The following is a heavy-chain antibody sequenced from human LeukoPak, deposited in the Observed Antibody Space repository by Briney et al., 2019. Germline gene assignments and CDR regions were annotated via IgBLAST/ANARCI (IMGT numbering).Heavy chain of an antibody. CDR3: ASSIPYYYGMDV. V-gene: IGHV3-74*01. Sequence: SGGSLRLSCAASGFTFSSYWMHWVRQAPGKGLVWVSRINSDGSSTSYADSVKGRFTISRDNAKNTLYLQMNSLRAEDTAVYYCASSIPYYYGMDVWGQGTTVTVSS. J-gene: IGHJ6*02. CDR2: INSDGSST. CDR1: GFTFSSYW.